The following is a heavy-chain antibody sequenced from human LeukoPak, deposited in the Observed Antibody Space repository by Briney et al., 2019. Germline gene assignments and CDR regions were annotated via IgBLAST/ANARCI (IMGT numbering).Heavy chain of an antibody. CDR3: VRERYHGSGAPKFDY. V-gene: IGHV3-23*01. D-gene: IGHD3-10*01. Sequence: GVLRLSCAASGFTFSSYAMSWVRQAPGKGLEWVSAISGSGGCTYYADSVKGRFTISRDNSKNTLYLQMNSLRVDDTAVYYCVRERYHGSGAPKFDYWGQGTLVTVSS. CDR2: ISGSGGCT. J-gene: IGHJ4*02. CDR1: GFTFSSYA.